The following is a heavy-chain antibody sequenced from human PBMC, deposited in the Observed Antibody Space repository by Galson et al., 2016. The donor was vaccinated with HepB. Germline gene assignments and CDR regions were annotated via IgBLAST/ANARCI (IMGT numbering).Heavy chain of an antibody. CDR2: VYSSGTT. D-gene: IGHD5-12*01. J-gene: IGHJ3*01. V-gene: IGHV3-53*01. CDR3: ARGATYSGYTGVFDH. Sequence: SLRLSCAASGFTVSSNYMNWVRQAPGKGLEWVSLVYSSGTTYYPDSVKGRFTISRDTSKNTLYLQMNSLRAEDTAVYFCARGATYSGYTGVFDHWGQGTLVTVSS. CDR1: GFTVSSNY.